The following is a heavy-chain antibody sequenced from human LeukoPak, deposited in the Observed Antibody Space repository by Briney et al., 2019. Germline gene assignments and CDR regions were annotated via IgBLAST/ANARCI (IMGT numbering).Heavy chain of an antibody. V-gene: IGHV4-39*01. CDR1: GGSISSSNYY. CDR3: ARPKSRLSWFDP. J-gene: IGHJ5*02. Sequence: TSETLSLTCTVSGGSISSSNYYWGWIRQPPGKGLEWIGSIYYSGNTYYNPSLKSRVTISVDTSKNQFSLKLRSVTAADTAVYYCARPKSRLSWFDPWGQGTLVTVSS. CDR2: IYYSGNT.